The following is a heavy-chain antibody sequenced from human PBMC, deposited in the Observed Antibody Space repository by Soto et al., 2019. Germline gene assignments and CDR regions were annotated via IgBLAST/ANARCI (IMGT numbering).Heavy chain of an antibody. V-gene: IGHV1-18*04. Sequence: QPHLVQSGAAVRKPGASVNVSCKASGYSFTTYGISWVRQAPGQGLEWMGWIGGYNGDSHNAQKFQGRLTMTRDTSTKTAYMELRSLRTDDTAVYYCARVGNNGWPLEYDYGGQGTLVTVSS. CDR3: ARVGNNGWPLEYDY. J-gene: IGHJ4*02. CDR2: IGGYNGDS. CDR1: GYSFTTYG. D-gene: IGHD2-8*01.